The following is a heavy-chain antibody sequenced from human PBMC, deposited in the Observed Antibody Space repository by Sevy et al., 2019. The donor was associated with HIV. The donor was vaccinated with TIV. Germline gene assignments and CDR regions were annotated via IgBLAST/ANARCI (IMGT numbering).Heavy chain of an antibody. CDR1: GFTFSSYS. Sequence: GGSLRLSCAASGFTFSSYSMNWVRQAPGKGLEWVSSISSSSSYIYYADSVKGRFTISRDNAKNSLYLQMNSLRAEDTAVYYCARAFFRRDGYRFDFDYWCQGTLVTVSS. J-gene: IGHJ4*02. CDR3: ARAFFRRDGYRFDFDY. CDR2: ISSSSSYI. V-gene: IGHV3-21*01. D-gene: IGHD5-12*01.